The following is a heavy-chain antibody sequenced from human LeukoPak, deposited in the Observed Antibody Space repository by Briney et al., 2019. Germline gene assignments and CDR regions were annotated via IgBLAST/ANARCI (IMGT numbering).Heavy chain of an antibody. Sequence: SVKVSCKASGYTFTSYEINSVRQAAGQALEWMGWMNPNRRNTAYAPNFQGRVNITRNTSISTADMELRSLRSEDTAVYYCALAGRYYFDYWGQGTLVTVSS. CDR3: ALAGRYYFDY. CDR2: MNPNRRNT. V-gene: IGHV1-8*01. CDR1: GYTFTSYE. D-gene: IGHD1-26*01. J-gene: IGHJ4*02.